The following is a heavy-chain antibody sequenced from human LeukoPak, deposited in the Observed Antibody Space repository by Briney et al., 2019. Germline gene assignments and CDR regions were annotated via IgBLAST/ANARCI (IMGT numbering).Heavy chain of an antibody. V-gene: IGHV3-23*01. CDR3: AKLGYYYSSGYRLGTAFDI. J-gene: IGHJ3*02. CDR1: GFTFNSYA. D-gene: IGHD3-22*01. Sequence: GGSLRLSCAASGFTFNSYAMICVRQAPGKGLVWVSAISGSGGSTYYADSVKGRFTISRDNSKNTLYLQMNSLRAEDTAVYYRAKLGYYYSSGYRLGTAFDIWGQETMVTVSS. CDR2: ISGSGGST.